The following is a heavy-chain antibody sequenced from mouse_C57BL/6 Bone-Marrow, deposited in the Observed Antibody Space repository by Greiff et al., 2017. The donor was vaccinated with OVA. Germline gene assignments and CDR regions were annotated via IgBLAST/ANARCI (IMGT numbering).Heavy chain of an antibody. Sequence: QVQLKQPGTELVKPGASVKLSCKASGYTFTSYWMHWVKQRPGQGLEWIGNINPSNGGTNYNEKFKSKATLTVDKSSSTAYMQLSSLTSEDSAVYDCANGGTIVTTRGPFDYWGQGTTLTVSS. CDR3: ANGGTIVTTRGPFDY. D-gene: IGHD2-5*01. CDR1: GYTFTSYW. V-gene: IGHV1-53*01. J-gene: IGHJ2*01. CDR2: INPSNGGT.